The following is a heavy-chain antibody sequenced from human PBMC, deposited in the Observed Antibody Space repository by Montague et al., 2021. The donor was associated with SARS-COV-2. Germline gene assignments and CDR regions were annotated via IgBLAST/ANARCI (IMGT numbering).Heavy chain of an antibody. CDR1: GFTFSSYE. CDR3: ARDHSTIWGPSYGMDV. Sequence: SLRLSCAASGFTFSSYEMNWVRQAPGNGLEWVSYISSSGSTIYYADSVKGRFTISRDNAKNSLYLQMNSLRAEDTAVYYCARDHSTIWGPSYGMDVWGQGTTVTVSS. V-gene: IGHV3-48*03. J-gene: IGHJ6*02. CDR2: ISSSGSTI. D-gene: IGHD5-24*01.